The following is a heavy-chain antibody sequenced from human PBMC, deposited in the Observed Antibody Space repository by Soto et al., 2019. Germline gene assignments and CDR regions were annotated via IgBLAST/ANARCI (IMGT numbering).Heavy chain of an antibody. V-gene: IGHV1-69*02. CDR3: AIYGSGNFRIYYYYGMDV. CDR1: GGTFSSYT. Sequence: SVKVSCKASGGTFSSYTISWVRQAPGQGLEWMGRIIPILGIANYAQKFQGRVTITADKSTSTAYMELSSLRSEDTAVYYCAIYGSGNFRIYYYYGMDVWGQGTTVTV. CDR2: IIPILGIA. D-gene: IGHD3-10*01. J-gene: IGHJ6*02.